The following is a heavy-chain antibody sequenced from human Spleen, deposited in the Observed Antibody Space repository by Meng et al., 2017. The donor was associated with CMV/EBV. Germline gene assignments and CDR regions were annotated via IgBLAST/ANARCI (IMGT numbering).Heavy chain of an antibody. CDR1: GFTFSSYW. J-gene: IGHJ4*02. Sequence: GESLKISCAASGFTFSSYWMSWVRQAPGKGLEWVANIKQDGSEKYYVDSVKGRFTISRDNAKNSLYLQMNSLRAEDTAVYYCAKEGRYCSSTSCHQLDYWGQGTLVTVSS. CDR3: AKEGRYCSSTSCHQLDY. V-gene: IGHV3-7*01. CDR2: IKQDGSEK. D-gene: IGHD2-2*01.